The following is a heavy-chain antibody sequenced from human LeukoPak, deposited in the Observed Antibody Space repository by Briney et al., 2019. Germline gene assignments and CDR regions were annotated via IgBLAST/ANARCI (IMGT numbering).Heavy chain of an antibody. CDR1: GGSISSSSYY. D-gene: IGHD5-18*01. CDR2: IYYSGST. Sequence: PSETLSLTCTVSGGSISSSSYYWGWIRQPPGKGLEWLGSIYYSGSTYYNPSLKSRVTISVDTSKNQFSLKLSSVTAADTAVYYCARDGDTAMVINYYYYMDVWGKGTTVTVSS. V-gene: IGHV4-39*07. CDR3: ARDGDTAMVINYYYYMDV. J-gene: IGHJ6*03.